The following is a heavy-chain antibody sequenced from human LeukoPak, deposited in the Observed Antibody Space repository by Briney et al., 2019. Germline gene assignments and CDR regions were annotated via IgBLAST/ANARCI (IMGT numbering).Heavy chain of an antibody. Sequence: GGSLRLSCAASGFTFSSYALSWVRQAPGKGPELVSAISGSGGSTYYADSVKGRFTISRDNSKNTLYLQMNSLRAEDTAVYYCAKDVGAAAGDYWGQGTLVTVSS. CDR3: AKDVGAAAGDY. J-gene: IGHJ4*02. CDR1: GFTFSSYA. V-gene: IGHV3-23*01. D-gene: IGHD6-13*01. CDR2: ISGSGGST.